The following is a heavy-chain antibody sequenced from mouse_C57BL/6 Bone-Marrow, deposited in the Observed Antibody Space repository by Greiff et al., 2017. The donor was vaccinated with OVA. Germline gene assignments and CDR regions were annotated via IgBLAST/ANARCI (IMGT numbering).Heavy chain of an antibody. Sequence: VQVVESGPGLVQPSQSLSITCTVSGFSLTSYGVHWVRQSPGKGLEWLGVIWSGGSTDYNAAFISRLSISKDNSKSQVFFKMNSLQADDTAIYYCASYYYGSSPDWGQGTLVTVSA. V-gene: IGHV2-2*01. CDR3: ASYYYGSSPD. D-gene: IGHD1-1*01. J-gene: IGHJ3*01. CDR2: IWSGGST. CDR1: GFSLTSYG.